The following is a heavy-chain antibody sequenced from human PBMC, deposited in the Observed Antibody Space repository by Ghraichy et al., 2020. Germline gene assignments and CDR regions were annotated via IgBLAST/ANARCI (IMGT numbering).Heavy chain of an antibody. J-gene: IGHJ4*02. CDR2: ISSSSSYI. CDR3: AWVRGAAMFEY. CDR1: GFTFSSYS. V-gene: IGHV3-21*01. Sequence: GGSLRLSCATSGFTFSSYSMNWVRQAPGKGLEWVSSISSSSSYIYYADSVKGRFTISRDNAKNSLYLQMNSLRAEDTAVYYCAWVRGAAMFEYWGQGTLVTVSS. D-gene: IGHD5-18*01.